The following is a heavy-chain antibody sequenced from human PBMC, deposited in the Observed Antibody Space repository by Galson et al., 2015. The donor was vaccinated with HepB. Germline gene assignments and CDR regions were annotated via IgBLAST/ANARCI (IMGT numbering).Heavy chain of an antibody. CDR3: ARQSLCRGSTSCYGLDV. CDR2: IIPMFATS. D-gene: IGHD2-2*01. V-gene: IGHV1-69*13. CDR1: GGTFTTYA. Sequence: SVKVSCKASGGTFTTYALSWVRQAPGQGLEWMGGIIPMFATSNSAQKFQGRVTITADESTSTAYMELRSLRSEDTAVYYCARQSLCRGSTSCYGLDVWGQGTSVTVSS. J-gene: IGHJ6*02.